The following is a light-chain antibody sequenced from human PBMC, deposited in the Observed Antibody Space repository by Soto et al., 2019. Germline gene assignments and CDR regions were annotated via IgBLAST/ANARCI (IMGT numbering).Light chain of an antibody. CDR1: QSVSSN. CDR2: GAS. J-gene: IGKJ5*01. V-gene: IGKV3-15*01. CDR3: QQYNNWPIT. Sequence: EIVMTQSPATLSVSPGERAALSCRASQSVSSNLAWYQQKPDQAPRLLIYGASTTATGIPARFSGSGSGTEFTLTISSLQSEDLSVYYCQQYNNWPITFGQGTRLEIK.